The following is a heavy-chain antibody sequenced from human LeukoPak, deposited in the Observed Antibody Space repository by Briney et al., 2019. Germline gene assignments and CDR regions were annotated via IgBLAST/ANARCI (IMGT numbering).Heavy chain of an antibody. CDR2: MCGSAGCT. J-gene: IGHJ5*02. CDR3: ARDRPNYHESNGHYYNRDGDH. Sequence: GGSLRLSCAASGFTFEIYAMSWVRLAPGKGLQWVASMCGSAGCTFYADSVQGRFTISRDNSKDTLYLHMNSLRAEDTAIYYCARDRPNYHESNGHYYNRDGDHWGQGTLVTVSS. V-gene: IGHV3-23*01. CDR1: GFTFEIYA. D-gene: IGHD3-22*01.